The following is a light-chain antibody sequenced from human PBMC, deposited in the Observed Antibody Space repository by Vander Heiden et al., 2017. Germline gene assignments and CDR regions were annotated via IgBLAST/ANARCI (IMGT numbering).Light chain of an antibody. Sequence: EIVMTQSPATLSVSPGERATLSCRASHSVSSNLAWYQQKPGQAPRLLIYGASTRATGIPARFSGSGSGTEFTLTISSLQSEDFAVYYCQQYNNLYTFGQGTKLEIK. CDR1: HSVSSN. V-gene: IGKV3-15*01. CDR2: GAS. J-gene: IGKJ2*01. CDR3: QQYNNLYT.